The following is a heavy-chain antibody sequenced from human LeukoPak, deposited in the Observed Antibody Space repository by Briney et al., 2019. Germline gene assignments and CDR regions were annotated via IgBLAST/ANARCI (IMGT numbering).Heavy chain of an antibody. CDR2: ISGSGGST. V-gene: IGHV3-23*01. J-gene: IGHJ4*02. D-gene: IGHD3-9*01. CDR3: AKDRMTGTPSSCDY. Sequence: GGSLRLSCAASGFTFSCYAMRWVRQAPGKGLEWVSGISGSGGSTYYADSVKGRFTISRDNSKNTLYLQMNSLRAEDTAVYYCAKDRMTGTPSSCDYWGQGTLVTVSS. CDR1: GFTFSCYA.